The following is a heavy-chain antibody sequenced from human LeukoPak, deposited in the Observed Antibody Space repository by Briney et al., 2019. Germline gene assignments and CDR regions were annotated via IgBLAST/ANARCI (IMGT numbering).Heavy chain of an antibody. Sequence: PGGSLRLSCAASGFIFSSYDMHWVRQAPGKGLEWVAIIWFDGSAKYYGDSVKGRFTVSRDNSKNTLYLQVNSLRVEDTAVYYCARDLNREDFDYWGQGTLVAVSS. CDR2: IWFDGSAK. D-gene: IGHD1-14*01. V-gene: IGHV3-33*01. J-gene: IGHJ4*02. CDR3: ARDLNREDFDY. CDR1: GFIFSSYD.